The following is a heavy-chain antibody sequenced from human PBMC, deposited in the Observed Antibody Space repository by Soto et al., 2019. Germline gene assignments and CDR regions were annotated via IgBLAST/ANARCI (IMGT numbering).Heavy chain of an antibody. CDR2: ISSSSSTI. J-gene: IGHJ6*02. Sequence: GSLRLSCAASGFTFSSYSMNWVRQAPGKGLEWVSYISSSSSTIYYADSVKGRFTISRDNAKNSLYLQMNSLRDEDTAVYYCARGAPRGYSGYDPQPMDVWGQGTTVTVS. D-gene: IGHD5-12*01. CDR1: GFTFSSYS. V-gene: IGHV3-48*02. CDR3: ARGAPRGYSGYDPQPMDV.